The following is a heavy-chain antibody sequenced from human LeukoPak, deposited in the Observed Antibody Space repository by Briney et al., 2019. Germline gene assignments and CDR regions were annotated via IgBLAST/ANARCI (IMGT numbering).Heavy chain of an antibody. Sequence: GGSLRLSCAASGFTFSSYGMHWVRQAPGKGLEWVAFIRYDGSNKYYADSVKGRFTISRDNSKNTLYLQMNSLRAEGTAVYYCAKDRGTMIPLYYFDYWGQGTLVTVSS. CDR1: GFTFSSYG. V-gene: IGHV3-30*02. D-gene: IGHD3-22*01. CDR3: AKDRGTMIPLYYFDY. J-gene: IGHJ4*02. CDR2: IRYDGSNK.